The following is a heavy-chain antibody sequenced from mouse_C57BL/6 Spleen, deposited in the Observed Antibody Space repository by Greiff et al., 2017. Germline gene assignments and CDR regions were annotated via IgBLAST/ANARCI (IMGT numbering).Heavy chain of an antibody. CDR2: ISSGGRYT. D-gene: IGHD1-1*01. CDR1: GFTFSSYG. V-gene: IGHV5-6*01. CDR3: ARHELDYGGRLYYFDY. Sequence: EVQRVESGGDLVKPGGSLKLSCAASGFTFSSYGMSWVRQTPDKRLEWVATISSGGRYTYYPDSVKGRITISRDNAKNTLYLQMSSLKSEDTAMYYCARHELDYGGRLYYFDYWGQGTTLTVAS. J-gene: IGHJ2*01.